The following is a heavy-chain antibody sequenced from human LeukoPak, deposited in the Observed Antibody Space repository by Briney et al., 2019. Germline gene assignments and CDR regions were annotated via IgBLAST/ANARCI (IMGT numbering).Heavy chain of an antibody. J-gene: IGHJ4*02. Sequence: SETLSLTCTVSGGSISSYYWSWIRQPPGKGLEWIVYIYYSGSTNYNPSLKSRVTISVDTSKNQFSLKLSSVTAADTAVYYCARLGGRGYSYGYYFDYWGQGTLVTVSS. CDR2: IYYSGST. V-gene: IGHV4-59*01. CDR3: ARLGGRGYSYGYYFDY. CDR1: GGSISSYY. D-gene: IGHD5-18*01.